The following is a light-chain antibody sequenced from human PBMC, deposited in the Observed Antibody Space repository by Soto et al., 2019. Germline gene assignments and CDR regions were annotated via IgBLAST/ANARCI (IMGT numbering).Light chain of an antibody. CDR1: SSDVGAYNY. V-gene: IGLV2-14*01. CDR3: SSYTSSSTLRV. J-gene: IGLJ3*02. CDR2: GVS. Sequence: QSALTQPASVSGSPGQSITISCTGTSSDVGAYNYVSWYLQHPGKVPKLMIYGVSNRPSGVSNRFSGSKSGNTASLTISGLQAEDEADYYCSSYTSSSTLRVFGGGTKLTVL.